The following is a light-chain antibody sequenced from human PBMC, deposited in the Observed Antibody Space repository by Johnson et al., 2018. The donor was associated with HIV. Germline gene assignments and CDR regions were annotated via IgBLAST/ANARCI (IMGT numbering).Light chain of an antibody. J-gene: IGLJ1*01. CDR3: GTWDSSLCAGRV. V-gene: IGLV1-51*01. CDR2: DNN. Sequence: QSVLTQPPSVSAAPGQKVTISCSGSSSNIGNNYVSWYQQLPGTAPKLLIYDNNKRPSGIPDRFSGSQSGTSATLGITGLQAGDEADYYCGTWDSSLCAGRVFGTGTKVTVL. CDR1: SSNIGNNY.